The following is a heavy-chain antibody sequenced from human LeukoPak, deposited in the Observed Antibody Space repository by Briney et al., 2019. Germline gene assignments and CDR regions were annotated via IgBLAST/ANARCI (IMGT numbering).Heavy chain of an antibody. D-gene: IGHD3-22*01. CDR3: ARAYDSSGSIARRPSEDDAFDI. CDR2: ISSTSSFI. J-gene: IGHJ3*02. V-gene: IGHV3-21*01. CDR1: GFTFSSYS. Sequence: GGSLRLSCAASGFTFSSYSINWVRQAPGKGLEWVSCISSTSSFIYYADSVKGRFTVSRDNAKNSLYLQMNSLTAEDTAVYYCARAYDSSGSIARRPSEDDAFDIWGQGTMVTVSS.